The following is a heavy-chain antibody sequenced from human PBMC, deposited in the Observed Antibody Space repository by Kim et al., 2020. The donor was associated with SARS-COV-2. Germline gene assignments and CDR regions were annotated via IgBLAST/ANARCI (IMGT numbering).Heavy chain of an antibody. Sequence: SETLSLTCTVSGGSISSSSYYWGWIRQPPGKGLEWIGSIYYSGSTYYNPSLKSRVTISVDTSKNQFSLKLSSVTAADTAVYYCARRFVGSYRGADAFDIWGQGTMVTVSS. V-gene: IGHV4-39*01. CDR1: GGSISSSSYY. CDR2: IYYSGST. D-gene: IGHD3-16*02. CDR3: ARRFVGSYRGADAFDI. J-gene: IGHJ3*02.